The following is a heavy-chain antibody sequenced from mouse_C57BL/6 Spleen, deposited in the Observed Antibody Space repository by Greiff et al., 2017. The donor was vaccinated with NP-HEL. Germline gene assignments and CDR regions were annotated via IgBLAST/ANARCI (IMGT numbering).Heavy chain of an antibody. V-gene: IGHV5-16*01. CDR3: ARLLYGSSYFDY. CDR1: GFTFSDYY. CDR2: INYDGSST. D-gene: IGHD1-1*01. J-gene: IGHJ2*01. Sequence: EVHLVESEGGLVQPGSSMKLSCTASGFTFSDYYMAWVRQVPEKGLEWVANINYDGSSTYYLDSLKSRFIISRDNAKNILYLQMSSLKSEDTATYYCARLLYGSSYFDYWGQGTTLTVSS.